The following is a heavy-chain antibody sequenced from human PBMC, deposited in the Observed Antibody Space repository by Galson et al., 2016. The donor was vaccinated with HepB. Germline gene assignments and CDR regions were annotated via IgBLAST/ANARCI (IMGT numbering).Heavy chain of an antibody. J-gene: IGHJ4*02. Sequence: SLRLSCAASGFSFTSSWMSWVRQTPEKVLEWVAIIRGDGTLTNYLESVKGRFTISRDNAKSALYLQMNSLRAADTAVYYCGRLSRTLPDYWGQGTLVTVSS. D-gene: IGHD2/OR15-2a*01. CDR1: GFSFTSSW. CDR3: GRLSRTLPDY. V-gene: IGHV3-7*01. CDR2: IRGDGTLT.